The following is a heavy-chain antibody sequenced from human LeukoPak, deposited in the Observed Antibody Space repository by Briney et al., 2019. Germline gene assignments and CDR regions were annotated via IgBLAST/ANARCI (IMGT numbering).Heavy chain of an antibody. CDR3: ARENNGYGGKMAFDY. CDR2: IHYSCYT. V-gene: IGHV4-30-4*01. CDR1: GGSSRSGDYF. D-gene: IGHD4-23*01. J-gene: IGHJ4*02. Sequence: PSQTLSLTCAVSGGSSRSGDYFWSWIRQPPGKGLEWIGSIHYSCYTYYNQSLTSGVSISVDTSKNQFSLKLSSVTAADTAVYYCARENNGYGGKMAFDYWGQGTLVSVPS.